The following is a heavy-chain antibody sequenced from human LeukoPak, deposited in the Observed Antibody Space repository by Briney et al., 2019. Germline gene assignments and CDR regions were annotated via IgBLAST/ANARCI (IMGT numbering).Heavy chain of an antibody. CDR3: TTDRGDYYDSSGYGYYFDY. Sequence: PGGFLRLSWAASGFTFSNAWMSWVRQAAGKGLEWVGRIKSKTDGGTTQYVPPVKGRSTISRDDSDNTLYLQMNSLKTEDTAVYYCTTDRGDYYDSSGYGYYFDYWGQGTLVTVSS. J-gene: IGHJ4*02. CDR1: GFTFSNAW. CDR2: IKSKTDGGTT. D-gene: IGHD3-22*01. V-gene: IGHV3-15*01.